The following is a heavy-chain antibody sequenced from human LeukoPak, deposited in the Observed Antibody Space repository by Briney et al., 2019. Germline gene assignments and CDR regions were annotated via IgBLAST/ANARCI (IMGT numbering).Heavy chain of an antibody. CDR1: GGSISSYY. J-gene: IGHJ5*02. D-gene: IGHD2-15*01. CDR3: ARDRSLAGSGQLPFDP. V-gene: IGHV4-4*07. Sequence: SETLSLTCTVSGGSISSYYWSWIRQPAGKGLEWIGRIYTSGSTNYNPSLKSRVTMSVDTSKDQFSLKLSSVTAADTAVYYCARDRSLAGSGQLPFDPWGQGTLVTVSS. CDR2: IYTSGST.